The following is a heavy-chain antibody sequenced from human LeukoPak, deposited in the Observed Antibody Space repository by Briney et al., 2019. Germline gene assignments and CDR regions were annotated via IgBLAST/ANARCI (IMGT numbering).Heavy chain of an antibody. V-gene: IGHV4-34*01. D-gene: IGHD5-12*01. CDR1: GGSFSGYN. CDR2: INHSGST. Sequence: SETLSLTCAVYGGSFSGYNWSWIRQPPGKGLEWIGEINHSGSTNYNPSLKSRVTISVDTSKNQFSLKLSSVTAADTAVYYCARDGYSGYARLYFDYWGQGTLVTVSS. J-gene: IGHJ4*02. CDR3: ARDGYSGYARLYFDY.